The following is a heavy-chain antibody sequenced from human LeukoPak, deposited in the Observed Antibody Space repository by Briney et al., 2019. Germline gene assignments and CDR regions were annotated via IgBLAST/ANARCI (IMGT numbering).Heavy chain of an antibody. Sequence: PGGSLRLSCAASGFTFSSYSMNWVRQAPGKGLEWVSSISSSSYIYYADSVKGRFTISRDNAKNSLYLQMNSLRAEDTAVYYCAREGTEYQLQNWGQGTLVTVSS. CDR1: GFTFSSYS. CDR2: ISSSSYI. V-gene: IGHV3-21*01. CDR3: AREGTEYQLQN. J-gene: IGHJ4*02. D-gene: IGHD2-2*01.